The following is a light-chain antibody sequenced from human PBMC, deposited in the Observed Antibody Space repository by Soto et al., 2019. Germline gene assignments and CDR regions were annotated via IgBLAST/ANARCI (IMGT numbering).Light chain of an antibody. CDR1: SSNIGRNY. CDR2: RNN. Sequence: QSVLTQPPSASGTPGQRVTISCSGSSSNIGRNYVYWYQQLPGTAPKLLIDRNNQRPSGVPDRFSGSKSGTSASLAISGLRSEDEADYYCSSYAGNNNFVVFGGGTKLTVL. J-gene: IGLJ2*01. V-gene: IGLV1-47*01. CDR3: SSYAGNNNFVV.